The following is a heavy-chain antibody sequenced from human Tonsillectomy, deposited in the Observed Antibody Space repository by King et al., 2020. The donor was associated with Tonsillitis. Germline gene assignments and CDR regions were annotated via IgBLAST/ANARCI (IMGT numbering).Heavy chain of an antibody. D-gene: IGHD3-10*01. Sequence: VQLVESGGGLAQPGGSLRLSCAASGFTFSSYWMHWVRQVPGKGLVWVSRINDDGDTTTYADSVKGRFTISRDNAKNTLYLQMNSLRAEDTAVYYCARDRAYGLFDYCGQGTLVTVSS. CDR3: ARDRAYGLFDY. V-gene: IGHV3-74*01. CDR2: INDDGDTT. J-gene: IGHJ4*02. CDR1: GFTFSSYW.